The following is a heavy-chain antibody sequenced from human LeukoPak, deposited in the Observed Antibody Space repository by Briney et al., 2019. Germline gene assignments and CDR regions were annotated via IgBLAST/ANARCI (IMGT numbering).Heavy chain of an antibody. CDR1: GFTFSSYS. Sequence: GGSLRLSCAASGFTFSSYSMNWVRQAPGKAVEWVSSITSSGTYTFYADSVKGRFTISRDNAKNSLYLQMDSLGPEDTAVYYCARDPYSGNYGTYYYYYMDVWGKGTTVTISS. CDR3: ARDPYSGNYGTYYYYYMDV. J-gene: IGHJ6*03. D-gene: IGHD1-26*01. CDR2: ITSSGTYT. V-gene: IGHV3-21*01.